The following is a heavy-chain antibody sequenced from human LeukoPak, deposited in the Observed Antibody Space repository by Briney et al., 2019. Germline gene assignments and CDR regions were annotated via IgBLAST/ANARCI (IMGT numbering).Heavy chain of an antibody. Sequence: ASVKVSCKASGGTFSSYAISWVRQAPGQGLEWMGRIIPILGIANYARKFQGRVTITADKSTSTAYMELRSLRSEDTAVYYCATSETITADDSSGYYNYWGQGTLVTVSS. CDR2: IIPILGIA. D-gene: IGHD3-22*01. CDR3: ATSETITADDSSGYYNY. J-gene: IGHJ4*02. V-gene: IGHV1-69*04. CDR1: GGTFSSYA.